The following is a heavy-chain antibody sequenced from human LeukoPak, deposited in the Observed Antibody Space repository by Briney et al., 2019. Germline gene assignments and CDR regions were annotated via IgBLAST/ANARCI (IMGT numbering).Heavy chain of an antibody. D-gene: IGHD1-26*01. CDR3: ARPRSGSYYYFDY. CDR1: GGSISSSSYY. CDR2: IYYSGST. J-gene: IGHJ4*02. V-gene: IGHV4-39*01. Sequence: PSETLSLTCTVSGGSISSSSYYWGWIRQPPGKGLEWIGSIYYSGSTYYNPSLKSRVTISVDTSKNQFSLKLSSVTAADTAVYYCARPRSGSYYYFDYWGQGTLVTVSS.